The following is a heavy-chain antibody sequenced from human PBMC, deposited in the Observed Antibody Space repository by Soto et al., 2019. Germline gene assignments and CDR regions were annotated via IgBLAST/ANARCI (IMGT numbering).Heavy chain of an antibody. Sequence: GGSLRLSCAASGFAFSNYWMNWVRQAPGKGLEWVANIKEDGSDKHYVDSVKGRFTISRDNPKNSLFLQMNSLRAEDTAVYYCVTDRDYSKAYWGQGTLVTVSS. J-gene: IGHJ4*02. CDR2: IKEDGSDK. CDR3: VTDRDYSKAY. CDR1: GFAFSNYW. V-gene: IGHV3-7*01. D-gene: IGHD4-4*01.